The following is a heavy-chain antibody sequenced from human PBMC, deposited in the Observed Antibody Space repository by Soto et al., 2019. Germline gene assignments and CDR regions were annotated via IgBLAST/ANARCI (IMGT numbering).Heavy chain of an antibody. D-gene: IGHD2-2*01. Sequence: GASVKVSCKASGYTFTSYDINWVRQATGQGLEWMGWMNPNSGNTGYAQKFQGRVTMTRNTSISTAYMELSSLRSEDTAVYYCARDLFGSSDCYHDFDNWGQGTLVTVSS. CDR2: MNPNSGNT. J-gene: IGHJ4*02. CDR3: ARDLFGSSDCYHDFDN. V-gene: IGHV1-8*01. CDR1: GYTFTSYD.